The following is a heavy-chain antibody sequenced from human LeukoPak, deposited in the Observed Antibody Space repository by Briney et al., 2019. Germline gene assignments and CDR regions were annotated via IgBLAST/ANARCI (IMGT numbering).Heavy chain of an antibody. CDR1: GGSISSGSYY. CDR2: IYTSGST. V-gene: IGHV4-61*02. D-gene: IGHD7-27*01. CDR3: ARSGPGAD. Sequence: SQTLSLTCTVSGGSISSGSYYWSWIRQPAGKGLEWIGRIYTSGSTNYNPSLKSRVTISIDTSKNQFSLKWSSVPAADTAVYYCARSGPGADWGQGTLVTVYS. J-gene: IGHJ4*02.